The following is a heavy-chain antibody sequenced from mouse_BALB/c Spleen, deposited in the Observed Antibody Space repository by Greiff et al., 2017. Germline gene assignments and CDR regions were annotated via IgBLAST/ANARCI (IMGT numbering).Heavy chain of an antibody. J-gene: IGHJ4*01. D-gene: IGHD1-1*01. CDR3: ARDLYYVYYYAMDY. V-gene: IGHV5-6-3*01. CDR2: INSNGGST. CDR1: GFTFSSYG. Sequence: DVQLVESGGGLVQPGGSLKLSCAASGFTFSSYGMSWVRQTPDKRLELVATINSNGGSTYYPDSVKGRFTISRDNAKNTLYLQMSSLKSEDTAMYYCARDLYYVYYYAMDYWGQGTSVTVSS.